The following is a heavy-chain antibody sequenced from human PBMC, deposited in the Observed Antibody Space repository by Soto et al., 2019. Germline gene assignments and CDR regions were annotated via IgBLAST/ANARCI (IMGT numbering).Heavy chain of an antibody. CDR2: ISGSGGST. J-gene: IGHJ4*02. CDR1: GFTFSSYA. V-gene: IGHV3-23*01. D-gene: IGHD6-19*01. Sequence: EVQLLESGGGLVQPGGSLRLSCAASGFTFSSYAMSWVRQAPGKGLEWVSAISGSGGSTYYADSVKGRFTISRDNSKNTLYVQMNSLRDENTAVYYCAKGQLRFKQWLILDYWGQGTLVTVSS. CDR3: AKGQLRFKQWLILDY.